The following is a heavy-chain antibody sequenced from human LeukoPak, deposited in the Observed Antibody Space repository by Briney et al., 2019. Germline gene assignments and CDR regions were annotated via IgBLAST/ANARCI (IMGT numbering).Heavy chain of an antibody. CDR2: IYYSGST. CDR3: ARTGSTVTMLYPFDH. CDR1: GGPLNRYL. J-gene: IGHJ4*02. V-gene: IGHV4-59*01. D-gene: IGHD4-17*01. Sequence: SETLSHTCTVSGGPLNRYLWSWVRPPPGKGLEWIGYIYYSGSTNYNPSLTSRVSISVDTSKNQFSLKLSSVTAADTAVYYCARTGSTVTMLYPFDHWGQGTLVTVSS.